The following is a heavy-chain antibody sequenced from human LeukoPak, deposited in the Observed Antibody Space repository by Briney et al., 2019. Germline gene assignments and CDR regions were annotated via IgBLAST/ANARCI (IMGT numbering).Heavy chain of an antibody. J-gene: IGHJ4*02. CDR1: GVSINSYC. CDR2: VCNRGST. CDR3: ARMCNNGHCYPAGTDH. Sequence: PSETLSLTCTVSGVSINSYCWSWIRQPPGKGLEWIGYVCNRGSTNNNPSLKSRVTISLDRSKNQFSLRLSSVTAADTAVYFCARMCNNGHCYPAGTDHWGQGILVTASS. V-gene: IGHV4-59*08. D-gene: IGHD2-8*01.